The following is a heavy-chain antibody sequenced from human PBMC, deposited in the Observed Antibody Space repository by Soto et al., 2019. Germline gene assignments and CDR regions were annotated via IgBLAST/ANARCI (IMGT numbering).Heavy chain of an antibody. D-gene: IGHD3-22*01. V-gene: IGHV3-72*01. CDR2: TRNKANSYTT. CDR1: GFTFSDPY. Sequence: PGGSLRLSCAASGFTFSDPYMDWFRQAPGKGLEWVGRTRNKANSYTTEYAASVKGRFTISRDDSKNSLYLQMNSLKTEDTAVYYCVQSGDSSDYGVDVWGQGTTVTVSS. J-gene: IGHJ6*02. CDR3: VQSGDSSDYGVDV.